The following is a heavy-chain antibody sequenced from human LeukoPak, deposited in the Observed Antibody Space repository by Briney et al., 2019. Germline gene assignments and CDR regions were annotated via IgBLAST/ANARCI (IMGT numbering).Heavy chain of an antibody. J-gene: IGHJ4*02. CDR1: GFTVSNNY. CDR3: VKDQYSGYDWTPDY. V-gene: IGHV3-66*01. Sequence: GGSLRLSCAASGFTVSNNYMSWVRQAPGKGLEWVSVIYTGGSTYYADSVKGRFTISRDNLKNTLDLQMNSLRAEDTAVYYCVKDQYSGYDWTPDYWGQGTLVTVSS. D-gene: IGHD5-12*01. CDR2: IYTGGST.